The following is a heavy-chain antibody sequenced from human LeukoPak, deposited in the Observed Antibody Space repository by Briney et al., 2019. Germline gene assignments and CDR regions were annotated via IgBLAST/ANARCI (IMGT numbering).Heavy chain of an antibody. Sequence: SETLSLTCAVYGGSFSGYYWNWIRQPPGKGLEWIGEINNSGSTNYNPSLKSRVTISVDTSKNQFSLRLSSVTAADTAVYYCATYCSTTSCPYYYGMDVWGQGTTVTVSS. J-gene: IGHJ6*02. D-gene: IGHD2-2*01. CDR1: GGSFSGYY. CDR2: INNSGST. V-gene: IGHV4-34*01. CDR3: ATYCSTTSCPYYYGMDV.